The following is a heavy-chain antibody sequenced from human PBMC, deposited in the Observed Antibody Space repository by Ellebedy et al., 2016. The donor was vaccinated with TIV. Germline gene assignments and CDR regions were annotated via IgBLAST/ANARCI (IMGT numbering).Heavy chain of an antibody. CDR1: GFTFSNAW. V-gene: IGHV3-15*01. CDR2: IKSKADGETV. J-gene: IGHJ4*02. Sequence: GESLKISCTTSGFTFSNAWMSWIRQAPGKGLEWLGRIKSKADGETVDYGAPVKGRFTILRDDSINTLYLQMSSLKIDDTAVYFCTTGVFNYWGQGTLVTVSS. CDR3: TTGVFNY.